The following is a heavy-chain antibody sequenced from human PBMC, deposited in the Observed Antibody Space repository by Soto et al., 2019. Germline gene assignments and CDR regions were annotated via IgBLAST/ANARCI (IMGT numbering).Heavy chain of an antibody. J-gene: IGHJ5*02. CDR2: LNDRCDTT. V-gene: IGHV3-23*01. CDR3: APCLGSDYVPFGA. CDR1: GLTLSNYA. D-gene: IGHD3-10*01. Sequence: EVQLLESGGGLVQPGGSLRLSCAASGLTLSNYAMRWVRQPPGKGLELVSSLNDRCDTTDYADFAKGRFTISRDPFENTLYLQMNSLRAEDTAIYYCAPCLGSDYVPFGAWGQGTLVTVSS.